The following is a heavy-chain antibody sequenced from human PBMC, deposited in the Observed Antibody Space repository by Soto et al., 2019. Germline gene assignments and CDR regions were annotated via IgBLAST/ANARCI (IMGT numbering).Heavy chain of an antibody. CDR2: INAGNGNT. V-gene: IGHV1-3*01. J-gene: IGHJ3*02. CDR1: GYTFTSYV. CDR3: AQDKAGSGELGI. Sequence: ASVKVSCKASGYTFTSYVMHWVRQAPGQRLEWMGWINAGNGNTKYSQKFQGRVTITRDTSASTAYMELSSRRSEDTAVYYCAQDKAGSGELGIWGQGTMVTVSS. D-gene: IGHD1-7*01.